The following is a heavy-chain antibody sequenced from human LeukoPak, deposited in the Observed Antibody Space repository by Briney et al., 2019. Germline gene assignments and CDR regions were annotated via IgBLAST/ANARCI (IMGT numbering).Heavy chain of an antibody. Sequence: SVKVSCKASGGTFCSYAISWVRQAPGQGLEWMGGIIPIFGTANYAQKFQGRVTITADESTSTAYMELSSLRSEDTAVYYCARPSRRYQLLTHYYYGMDVWGQGTTVTVSS. CDR1: GGTFCSYA. J-gene: IGHJ6*02. CDR3: ARPSRRYQLLTHYYYGMDV. V-gene: IGHV1-69*13. CDR2: IIPIFGTA. D-gene: IGHD2-2*01.